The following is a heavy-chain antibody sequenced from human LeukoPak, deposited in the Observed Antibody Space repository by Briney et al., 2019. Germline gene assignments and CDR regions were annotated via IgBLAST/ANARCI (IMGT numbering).Heavy chain of an antibody. D-gene: IGHD6-6*01. CDR1: GYTFTGYY. CDR2: INPNSGGT. Sequence: APVKVSCKASGYTFTGYYMHWVRQAPGHGLEWMGWINPNSGGTNYAQNFQGRVTMTRDTSITTAYMELSRLRSDDTAVYYCARGGAARLYYYYYMDVWGKGTTVTVSS. CDR3: ARGGAARLYYYYYMDV. J-gene: IGHJ6*03. V-gene: IGHV1-2*02.